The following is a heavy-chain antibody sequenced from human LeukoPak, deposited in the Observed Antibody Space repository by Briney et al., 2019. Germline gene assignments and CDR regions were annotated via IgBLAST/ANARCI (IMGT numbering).Heavy chain of an antibody. CDR3: TTAFYGSGSYGGSYFDY. V-gene: IGHV3-15*01. D-gene: IGHD3-10*01. CDR1: GFTFSNAW. J-gene: IGHJ4*02. Sequence: GGSLRLSCAASGFTFSNAWMTWVRQAPGKGLEWVGRIKSKTDGGTTDYAAPVKGRFTISRDDSKNTLYLQMNSLKTEDTAVYYCTTAFYGSGSYGGSYFDYWGQGTLVTVSS. CDR2: IKSKTDGGTT.